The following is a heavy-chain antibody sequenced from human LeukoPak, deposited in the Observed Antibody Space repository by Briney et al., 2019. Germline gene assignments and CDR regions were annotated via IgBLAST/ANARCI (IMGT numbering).Heavy chain of an antibody. CDR3: VSFYETY. Sequence: GGSLRLSCAASCNYWMDWGRQAPGKGLVWVSHINSDGSWTSYADSVKGRFTISKDNAKNTVYLQMNSLRAEDTAVYYCVSFYETYWGRGTLVTVSS. CDR2: INSDGSWT. V-gene: IGHV3-74*01. J-gene: IGHJ4*02. D-gene: IGHD2/OR15-2a*01. CDR1: CNYW.